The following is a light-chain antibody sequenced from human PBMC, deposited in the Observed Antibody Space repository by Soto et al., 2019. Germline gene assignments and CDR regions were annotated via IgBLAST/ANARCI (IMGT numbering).Light chain of an antibody. J-gene: IGKJ1*01. Sequence: EIVMTQSPATLSVSPGERVTLSCRASQRVSSDLAWYQQKPGQAPRLLIYGASNRATGIPARFSGSGSGTDFTLTISSLQAEDFAVYYCQHYNNWPTWTFGQGTTVEIK. CDR2: GAS. CDR1: QRVSSD. V-gene: IGKV3-15*01. CDR3: QHYNNWPTWT.